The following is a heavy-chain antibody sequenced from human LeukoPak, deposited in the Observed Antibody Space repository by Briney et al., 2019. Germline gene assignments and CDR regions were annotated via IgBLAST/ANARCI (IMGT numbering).Heavy chain of an antibody. Sequence: PGGSLRLSCAASGLTVNNNYMNWVRQAPGKGLEWVSALYIGGNTYYADSVRGRFTISRDNSKNTLYLQMNSLRAEDTAIYYCMTAAGXNFGQYWXQGTXVTVSS. CDR2: LYIGGNT. CDR1: GLTVNNNY. D-gene: IGHD1-1*01. V-gene: IGHV3-53*01. J-gene: IGHJ4*02. CDR3: MTAAGXNFGQY.